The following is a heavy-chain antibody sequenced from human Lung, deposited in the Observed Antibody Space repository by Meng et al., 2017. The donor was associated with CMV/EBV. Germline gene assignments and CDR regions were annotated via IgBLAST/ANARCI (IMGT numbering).Heavy chain of an antibody. D-gene: IGHD1-26*01. V-gene: IGHV3-33*06. CDR2: IWYDGSNK. CDR3: AKDRAPPEDYYFDY. CDR1: GFTFSSYG. J-gene: IGHJ4*02. Sequence: SCAASGFTFSSYGMHWVRQAPGKGLEWVAVIWYDGSNKYYADSVKGRFTISRDNSKNTLYPQMNSLRAEDTAVYYCAKDRAPPEDYYFDYWGQRTVVTVSS.